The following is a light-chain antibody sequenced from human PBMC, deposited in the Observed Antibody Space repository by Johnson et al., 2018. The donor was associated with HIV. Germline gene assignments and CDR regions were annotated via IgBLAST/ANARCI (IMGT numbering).Light chain of an antibody. CDR3: GTWDSSLSAYV. CDR1: SSNIGNNY. CDR2: ENN. Sequence: QSVLTQPPSVSAAPGQKVTISCSGSSSNIGNNYVSWYQQLPGTAPKLLIYENNKRPSGIPDRFSASKSGPSATLGITGLQTGDEADYYCGTWDSSLSAYVFGTGTKVTVL. V-gene: IGLV1-51*02. J-gene: IGLJ1*01.